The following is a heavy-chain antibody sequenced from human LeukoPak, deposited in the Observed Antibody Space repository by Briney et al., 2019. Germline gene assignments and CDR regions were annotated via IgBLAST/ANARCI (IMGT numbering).Heavy chain of an antibody. CDR2: ISGSGGST. J-gene: IGHJ6*02. CDR3: AKDIAARGGYYYYGMDV. D-gene: IGHD6-6*01. CDR1: GFSFSSYD. V-gene: IGHV3-23*01. Sequence: GGSLRLSCAASGFSFSSYDMSWVRQAPGKGLEWVSAISGSGGSTYYADSVKGRFTISRDNSKNTLYLQMNSLRAEDTAVYYCAKDIAARGGYYYYGMDVWGQGTTVTVSS.